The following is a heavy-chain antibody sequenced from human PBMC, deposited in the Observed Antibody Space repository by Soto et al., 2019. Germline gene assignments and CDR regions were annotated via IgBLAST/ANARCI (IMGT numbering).Heavy chain of an antibody. J-gene: IGHJ5*02. CDR2: INTDGSST. CDR1: GFTFSDYW. Sequence: GGSLRLSCAASGFTFSDYWMHWVRQAPGKGLVWVSHINTDGSSTNYADSVKGRFTISRDNAKNTLYLQMNSLTAEDTAVYYCARDMRVTNWFDPWGQGTLVTVSS. CDR3: ARDMRVTNWFDP. D-gene: IGHD2-2*01. V-gene: IGHV3-74*01.